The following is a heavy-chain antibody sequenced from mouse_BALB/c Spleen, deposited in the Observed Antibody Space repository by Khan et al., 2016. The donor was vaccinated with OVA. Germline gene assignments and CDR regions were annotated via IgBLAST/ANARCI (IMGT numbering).Heavy chain of an antibody. Sequence: VQLQQSGAELTRPGASVKMSCKASGYTFTSYTMHWVKQRPGQGLEWIGYINPVSDYTNYNQNFKDKATLTADKYSSTAYMQLRSLKSEDYAVYYCAKEGAYYRSDGWFAYWGQGTLVTVST. CDR1: GYTFTSYT. CDR2: INPVSDYT. V-gene: IGHV1-4*01. J-gene: IGHJ3*01. CDR3: AKEGAYYRSDGWFAY. D-gene: IGHD2-14*01.